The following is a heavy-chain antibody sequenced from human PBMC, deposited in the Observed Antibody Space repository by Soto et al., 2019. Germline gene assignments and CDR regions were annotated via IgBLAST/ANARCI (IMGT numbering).Heavy chain of an antibody. J-gene: IGHJ6*02. V-gene: IGHV1-46*01. D-gene: IGHD2-21*01. CDR3: ARDSKTLRYSYDGGDYFWTYHYYYGVDV. CDR2: INPGGGST. Sequence: ASVKVSCKASGYTFINYYMHWVRQAPGQGLEWMGIINPGGGSTSYAQKFQGRVTMTRDASTSTVYLDLSSLRSEDTAVYYCARDSKTLRYSYDGGDYFWTYHYYYGVDVWGQGTTVTVSS. CDR1: GYTFINYY.